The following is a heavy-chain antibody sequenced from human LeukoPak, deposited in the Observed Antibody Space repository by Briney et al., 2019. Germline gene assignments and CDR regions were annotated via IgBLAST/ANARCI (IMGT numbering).Heavy chain of an antibody. D-gene: IGHD2-21*02. J-gene: IGHJ4*02. V-gene: IGHV4-61*02. Sequence: SQTLSLTCTVSGGSISSGSYYWSWIRQPAGKGLEWIGRIYTSGSTNYNPSLKSRVTISVDTSKNQFSLKLSSVTAADTTVYYCARFSATPQYCGGDCYSSWGQGTLVTVSS. CDR1: GGSISSGSYY. CDR2: IYTSGST. CDR3: ARFSATPQYCGGDCYSS.